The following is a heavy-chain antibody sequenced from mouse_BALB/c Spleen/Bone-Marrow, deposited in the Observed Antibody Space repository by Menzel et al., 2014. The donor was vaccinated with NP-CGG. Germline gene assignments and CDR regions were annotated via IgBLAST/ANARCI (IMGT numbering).Heavy chain of an antibody. CDR3: ASLTYYAMDY. Sequence: EVMLVESGGGLVQPGGSRKLSCAASGFTFSSFGMHWVRQAPEKGLEWVAYISSGSSTIYYADTVKGQFTISRDNPKNTLFLQMTSLRSEDTAMYYCASLTYYAMDYWGQGTSVTVSS. CDR2: ISSGSSTI. V-gene: IGHV5-17*02. CDR1: GFTFSSFG. J-gene: IGHJ4*01.